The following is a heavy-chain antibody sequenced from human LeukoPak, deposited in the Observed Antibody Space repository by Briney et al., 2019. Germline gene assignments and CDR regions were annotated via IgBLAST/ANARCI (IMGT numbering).Heavy chain of an antibody. Sequence: ASVKVSCKASGGTFSSYAISWVRQAPGQGLEWMGWINPNSGGTNYAQKFQGRVTMTRDTSISTAYMELSRLRSDDTAVYYCARGRVATIPVDYWGQGTLVTVSS. J-gene: IGHJ4*02. CDR1: GGTFSSYA. CDR3: ARGRVATIPVDY. V-gene: IGHV1-2*02. D-gene: IGHD5-12*01. CDR2: INPNSGGT.